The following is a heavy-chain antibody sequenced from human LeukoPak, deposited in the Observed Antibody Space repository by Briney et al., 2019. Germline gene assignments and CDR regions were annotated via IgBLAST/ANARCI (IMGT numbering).Heavy chain of an antibody. CDR2: IYYSGST. Sequence: PSETLSLTCTVSGGSISSYYWSWIRQPPGKGLEWIGYIYYSGSTNYNPSLKSRVTISVDTSKNQFSLKLSSVTAADTAVYYCARAYSGYDLHYYYMDVWGKGTTVTISS. CDR1: GGSISSYY. V-gene: IGHV4-59*01. CDR3: ARAYSGYDLHYYYMDV. J-gene: IGHJ6*03. D-gene: IGHD5-12*01.